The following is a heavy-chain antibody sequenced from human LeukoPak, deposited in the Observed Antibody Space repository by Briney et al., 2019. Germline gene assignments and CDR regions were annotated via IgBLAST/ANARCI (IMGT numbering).Heavy chain of an antibody. CDR2: IGYSAGDT. CDR3: AKDDDGQHHGVDH. Sequence: GGSLRLSCAASGFTVSSYAMTWVRQAPGKGLEWVSAIGYSAGDTYYADSVKGRFTISRDNSMNTLYLQMSSLRADDTALYYCAKDDDGQHHGVDHWGQGTLVTVSS. V-gene: IGHV3-23*01. D-gene: IGHD4-17*01. CDR1: GFTVSSYA. J-gene: IGHJ4*02.